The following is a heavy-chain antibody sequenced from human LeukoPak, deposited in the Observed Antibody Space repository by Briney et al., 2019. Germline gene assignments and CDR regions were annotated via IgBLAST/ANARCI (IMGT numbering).Heavy chain of an antibody. V-gene: IGHV3-48*01. Sequence: GGSLRLSCAASGFTFSSYSMNWVRQAPGKGLEWVSYISSSSSTIYYADSVKGRFTISRDNAKNSLYLQMNSLRAEDTAVYYCARERYYDFWSGPDALDIWGQGTMVTVSS. CDR3: ARERYYDFWSGPDALDI. D-gene: IGHD3-3*01. J-gene: IGHJ3*02. CDR1: GFTFSSYS. CDR2: ISSSSSTI.